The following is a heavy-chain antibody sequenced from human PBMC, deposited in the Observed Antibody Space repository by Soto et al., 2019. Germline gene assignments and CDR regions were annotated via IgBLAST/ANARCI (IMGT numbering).Heavy chain of an antibody. CDR3: ARAYSSGWVDAFDI. Sequence: SETLSLTCAVSGDSITSGYYSGCILHPPGKGLEPVGSVYHRGGTYYYNPSLKSRVTMSVDTSKNQFSLRLSSVTAADTAVYYCARAYSSGWVDAFDIWGQGTMVTVSS. CDR2: VYHRGGT. V-gene: IGHV4-38-2*01. CDR1: GDSITSGYY. D-gene: IGHD6-19*01. J-gene: IGHJ3*02.